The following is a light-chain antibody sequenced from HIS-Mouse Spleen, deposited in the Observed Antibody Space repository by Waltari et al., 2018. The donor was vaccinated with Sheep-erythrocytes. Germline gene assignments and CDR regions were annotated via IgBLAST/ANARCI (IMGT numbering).Light chain of an antibody. V-gene: IGLV2-23*01. CDR3: CSYAGSSTPWV. CDR2: EGR. J-gene: IGLJ3*02. CDR1: SSDVGSYNL. Sequence: QSALTQPASVSGSPGQSITISCTGTSSDVGSYNLVSWYQQHPGKASKLMIYEGRKRPSGVSNRFSGSKSGNTASLTISGLQAEDEADYYCCSYAGSSTPWVFGGGTKLTVL.